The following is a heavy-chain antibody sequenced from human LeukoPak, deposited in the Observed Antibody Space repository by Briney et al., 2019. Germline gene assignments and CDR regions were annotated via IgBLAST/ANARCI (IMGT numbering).Heavy chain of an antibody. Sequence: PSETLSLTCTVSGGSMRNYYWNWMRQSPGKGLEWIGNIFHSGTTNYNPSLKSRVTISVDTSRNQFSLKLSSVTAADTAIYYCARGRKWLPFLFDYWGQGILVTVSS. CDR3: ARGRKWLPFLFDY. V-gene: IGHV4-59*01. CDR1: GGSMRNYY. J-gene: IGHJ4*02. D-gene: IGHD5-24*01. CDR2: IFHSGTT.